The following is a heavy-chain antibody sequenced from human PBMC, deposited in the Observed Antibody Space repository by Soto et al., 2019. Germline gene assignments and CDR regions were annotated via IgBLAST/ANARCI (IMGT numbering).Heavy chain of an antibody. CDR3: ARLYYDYV. D-gene: IGHD3-3*01. Sequence: GGSLRLSWAVSGFTFGTYSMNWVRQAAGKGLEWIAYISYDSDTIQYADSVKGRFTISRDNAKNSLYLQMNSLRDEDTAVYYCARLYYDYVWGQGTTVTVSS. CDR2: ISYDSDTI. V-gene: IGHV3-48*02. CDR1: GFTFGTYS. J-gene: IGHJ6*02.